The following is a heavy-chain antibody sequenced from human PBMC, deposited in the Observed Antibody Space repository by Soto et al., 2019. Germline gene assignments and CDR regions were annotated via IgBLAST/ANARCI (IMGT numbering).Heavy chain of an antibody. CDR1: GGSISSYY. CDR3: ARRWGTYFDF. CDR2: IYYSGST. Sequence: QVQLQESGPGLVKPSETLSLTCTVSGGSISSYYWSWIRQPPGKGLEWIGYIYYSGSTDYDPSLQSRVTISVDTSKNQFPLKLSSVTAADTAVYYCARRWGTYFDFWGQGTLVTVSS. J-gene: IGHJ4*02. D-gene: IGHD7-27*01. V-gene: IGHV4-59*01.